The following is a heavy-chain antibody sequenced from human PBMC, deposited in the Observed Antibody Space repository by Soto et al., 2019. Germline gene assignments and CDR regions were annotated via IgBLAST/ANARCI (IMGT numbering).Heavy chain of an antibody. CDR3: VKDHGTAMVRGGLDP. V-gene: IGHV3-53*05. D-gene: IGHD3-10*01. Sequence: GGSLRLSCTTSGFTVSSSHMGWVRQAPGKGLDWVSVIYSGGNSYYAVSVKGRFTISRDNSKNTLYLQMSSLRPEDTALYYCVKDHGTAMVRGGLDPWGQGTLVTVSS. J-gene: IGHJ5*02. CDR2: IYSGGNS. CDR1: GFTVSSSH.